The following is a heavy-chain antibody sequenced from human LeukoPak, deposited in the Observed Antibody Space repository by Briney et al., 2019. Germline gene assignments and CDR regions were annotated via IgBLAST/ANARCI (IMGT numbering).Heavy chain of an antibody. V-gene: IGHV4-39*07. J-gene: IGHJ4*02. CDR1: GGSISSSSYY. CDR2: IYYSGST. CDR3: ARDISGYYGSGSYYKREHYFDY. D-gene: IGHD3-10*01. Sequence: PSETLSLTCTVSGGSISSSSYYWGWIRQPPGKGLEWIGTIYYSGSTYYNPSLKSRVTISVDTSKNQFSLKLSSVTAADTAVYYCARDISGYYGSGSYYKREHYFDYWGQGTLVTVSS.